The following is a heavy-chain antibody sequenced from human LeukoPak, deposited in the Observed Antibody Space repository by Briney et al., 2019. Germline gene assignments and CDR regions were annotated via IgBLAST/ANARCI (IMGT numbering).Heavy chain of an antibody. Sequence: GGSLRLSCVASGFTFSSYWMHWVRQAPGKGLVWVSRINTDGSSASYADSVKGRFTISRDNAKNTVYLQMNSLRADDTAVYYCVRTPGSGYQYWGQGTLVTVSS. J-gene: IGHJ4*02. CDR3: VRTPGSGYQY. D-gene: IGHD3-22*01. CDR1: GFTFSSYW. CDR2: INTDGSSA. V-gene: IGHV3-74*01.